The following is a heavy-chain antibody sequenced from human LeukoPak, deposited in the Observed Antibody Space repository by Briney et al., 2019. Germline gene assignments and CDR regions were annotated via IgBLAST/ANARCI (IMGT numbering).Heavy chain of an antibody. Sequence: PGRSLRPSCAAAGFTFSSYAMHWVRQAPGKGLEWVAVISYDGSNKYYADSVKGRFTISRDNSKNTLYLQMNSLRAEDTAVYYCARDSNHDAFDIWGQGTMVTVSS. CDR2: ISYDGSNK. CDR1: GFTFSSYA. D-gene: IGHD1-14*01. CDR3: ARDSNHDAFDI. J-gene: IGHJ3*02. V-gene: IGHV3-30-3*01.